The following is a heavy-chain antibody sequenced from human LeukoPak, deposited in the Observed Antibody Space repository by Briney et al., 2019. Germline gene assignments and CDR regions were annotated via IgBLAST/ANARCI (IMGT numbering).Heavy chain of an antibody. V-gene: IGHV4-34*01. CDR1: GGSFSGYY. Sequence: SETLSLTCAVYGGSFSGYYWSWIRQPPGKGLEWIGEINHSGSTNYNPSLKSRVTIPVDTSKNQFSLKLSSVTAADTAVYYCARVPRYSYAMNWFDPWGQGTLVTVSS. J-gene: IGHJ5*02. CDR3: ARVPRYSYAMNWFDP. CDR2: INHSGST. D-gene: IGHD5-18*01.